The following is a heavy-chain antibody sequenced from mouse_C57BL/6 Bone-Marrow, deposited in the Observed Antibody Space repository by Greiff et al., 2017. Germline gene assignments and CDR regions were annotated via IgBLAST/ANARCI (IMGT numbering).Heavy chain of an antibody. CDR1: GFTFSSYA. V-gene: IGHV5-9-1*02. D-gene: IGHD6-1*01. CDR3: TKATRYFDV. CDR2: ISSGGDYI. Sequence: DVMLVESGEGLVKPGGSLKLSCAASGFTFSSYAMSWVRQTPEKRLEWVAYISSGGDYIYYADTVKGRFTISRDNARNTLYLQMSSLKSEDTAMYYCTKATRYFDVWGTGTTVTVSS. J-gene: IGHJ1*03.